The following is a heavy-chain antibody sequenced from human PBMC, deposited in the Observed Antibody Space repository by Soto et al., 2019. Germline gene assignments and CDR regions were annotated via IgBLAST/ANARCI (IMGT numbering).Heavy chain of an antibody. CDR2: INHSGST. CDR1: GGSFSGYY. Sequence: SETLSLTCAVYGGSFSGYYWSWIRQPPGKGLEWIGEINHSGSTNYNPSLKSRVTISVDTSKNQFSLKLSSVTAADTAVYYCASKGMTTVSIWFDPWGQGTLVTVSS. V-gene: IGHV4-34*01. CDR3: ASKGMTTVSIWFDP. J-gene: IGHJ5*02. D-gene: IGHD4-17*01.